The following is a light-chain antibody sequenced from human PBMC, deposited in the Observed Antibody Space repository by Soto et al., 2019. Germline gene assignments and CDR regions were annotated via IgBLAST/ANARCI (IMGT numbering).Light chain of an antibody. J-gene: IGKJ1*01. CDR3: QQYVSSPWT. CDR2: GAS. Sequence: EIVLTQSPGTLSLSPGERATLSCRASQSVSSSYLAWYQQKPGQAPRLLIYGASNTATGIPDRFSGSGSGTDFTLTISRLEPEDFVFYYCQQYVSSPWTFGHGTKVEIK. V-gene: IGKV3-20*01. CDR1: QSVSSSY.